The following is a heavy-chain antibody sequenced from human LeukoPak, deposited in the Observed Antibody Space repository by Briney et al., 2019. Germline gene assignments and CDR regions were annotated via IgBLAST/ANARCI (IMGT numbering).Heavy chain of an antibody. D-gene: IGHD6-13*01. CDR3: ARTLEGIAATGTHY. V-gene: IGHV1-2*02. J-gene: IGHJ4*02. CDR1: GYTFTGYY. Sequence: ASVKVSCKASGYTFTGYYMHWVRQAPGQGLEWMGWISPNSGGTNYAQKFQGRVTMTRDTSISTAYMELSRLRSDDTAVYYCARTLEGIAATGTHYWGQGTLVSVSS. CDR2: ISPNSGGT.